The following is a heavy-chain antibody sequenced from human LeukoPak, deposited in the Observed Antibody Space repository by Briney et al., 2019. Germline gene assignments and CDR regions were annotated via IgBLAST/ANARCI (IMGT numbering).Heavy chain of an antibody. Sequence: SETLSLTCTVSGGSISSYYWSWIRQPPGKGLEWIGYIYYSGSTNYNPSLKSRVTISVDTSKNQFSLKLSSVTAADTAVYYCARVAYTSGGYYFDYWGQGTLVTVSS. D-gene: IGHD6-19*01. CDR3: ARVAYTSGGYYFDY. J-gene: IGHJ4*02. CDR1: GGSISSYY. CDR2: IYYSGST. V-gene: IGHV4-59*01.